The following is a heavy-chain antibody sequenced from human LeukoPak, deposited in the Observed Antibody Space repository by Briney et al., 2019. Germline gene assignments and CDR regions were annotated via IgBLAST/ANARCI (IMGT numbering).Heavy chain of an antibody. Sequence: PSETLSLTCTVSGGSISSYYWSWIRQPAGKGLEWIGRIYTSGSTNYNPSLKSRVTMSVDTSKNQFSLKLSSVTAADTAVYYCAREYYYDSSGHYYVPSYYYYYMDVWGKGTTVTVSS. D-gene: IGHD3-22*01. CDR1: GGSISSYY. CDR2: IYTSGST. V-gene: IGHV4-4*07. CDR3: AREYYYDSSGHYYVPSYYYYYMDV. J-gene: IGHJ6*03.